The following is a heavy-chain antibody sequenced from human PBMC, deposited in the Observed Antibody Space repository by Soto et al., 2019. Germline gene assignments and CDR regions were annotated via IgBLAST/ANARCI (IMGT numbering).Heavy chain of an antibody. CDR3: VRDGHCVTTRGYGNGFDP. D-gene: IGHD6-25*01. V-gene: IGHV3-74*01. CDR2: INSDASHT. J-gene: IGHJ5*02. CDR1: GFTFSTYW. Sequence: EVQLVESGGGLVQPGGSLRLSCAASGFTFSTYWMHWIRQVPGKGLEWVSRINSDASHTYYADSVKGRFTIPRDNAKNALHLEMNSLRAEDAAVYYCVRDGHCVTTRGYGNGFDPGGEGTRVTVSS.